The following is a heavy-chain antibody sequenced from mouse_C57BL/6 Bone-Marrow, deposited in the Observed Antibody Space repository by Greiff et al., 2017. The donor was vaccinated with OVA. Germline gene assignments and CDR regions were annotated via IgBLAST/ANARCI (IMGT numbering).Heavy chain of an antibody. D-gene: IGHD6-2*01. Sequence: EVQGVESGGDLVKPGGSLKLSCAASGFTFSSYGMSWVRQTPDKRLEWVATISSGGSYTYYPDSVKGRFTISRDNAKNTLYLQMSSLKSEDTAMYYCARRFSNWYFDVWGTGTTVTVSS. J-gene: IGHJ1*03. CDR3: ARRFSNWYFDV. CDR1: GFTFSSYG. V-gene: IGHV5-6*01. CDR2: ISSGGSYT.